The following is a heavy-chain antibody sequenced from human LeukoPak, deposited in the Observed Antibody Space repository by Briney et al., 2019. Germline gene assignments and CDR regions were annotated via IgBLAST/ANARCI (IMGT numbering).Heavy chain of an antibody. V-gene: IGHV3-23*01. J-gene: IGHJ4*02. Sequence: GGSLRLSCVASGFIFDNYALSWVRQAPGKGLEWVSGISGSADNTYYADSVKGRFTISRDISKNTVYLQMNNLRVDDTAVYYCAKGPKLGDGFHCDYWGQRTLVTVSS. CDR1: GFIFDNYA. D-gene: IGHD5-24*01. CDR2: ISGSADNT. CDR3: AKGPKLGDGFHCDY.